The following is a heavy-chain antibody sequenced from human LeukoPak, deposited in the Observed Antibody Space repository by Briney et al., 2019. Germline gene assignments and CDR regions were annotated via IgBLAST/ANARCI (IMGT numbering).Heavy chain of an antibody. V-gene: IGHV4-39*07. J-gene: IGHJ4*02. CDR2: IYYSGTT. CDR3: ARLLMVRGVIRFDY. D-gene: IGHD3-10*01. CDR1: GGSISSSSYY. Sequence: PSETLSLTCTVSGGSISSSSYYWGWIHQPPGKGLEWIGSIYYSGTTYYNPSLKSRVTISVDTSKNQFSLKLSSVTAADTAVYYCARLLMVRGVIRFDYWGQGTLVTVSS.